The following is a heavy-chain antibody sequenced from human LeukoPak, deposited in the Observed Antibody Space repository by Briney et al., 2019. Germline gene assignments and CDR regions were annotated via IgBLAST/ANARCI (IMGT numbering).Heavy chain of an antibody. D-gene: IGHD5-18*01. V-gene: IGHV3-23*01. CDR3: AKDTTLSGYSYGPSDY. CDR1: GFTFSSYA. J-gene: IGHJ4*02. CDR2: ISGSGGST. Sequence: PGGSLRLSCAASGFTFSSYAMSWVRQAPGKGLEWVSAISGSGGSTYYADSVKGRFTISRDNSKNTLYLQMNSLGAEDTAVYYCAKDTTLSGYSYGPSDYWGQGTLVTVSS.